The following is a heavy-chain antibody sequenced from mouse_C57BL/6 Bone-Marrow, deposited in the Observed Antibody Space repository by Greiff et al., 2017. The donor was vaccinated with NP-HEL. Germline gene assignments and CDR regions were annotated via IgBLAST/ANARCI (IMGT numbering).Heavy chain of an antibody. CDR3: ARLIYYYGSRDWYFDV. CDR2: IRNKANGYTT. D-gene: IGHD1-1*01. V-gene: IGHV7-3*01. J-gene: IGHJ1*03. Sequence: DVKLQESGGGLVQPGGSLSLSCAASGFTFTDYYMSWVRQPPGKALEWLGFIRNKANGYTTEYSASVKGRFTISRDNSQSILYLQMNALRAEDSATYYCARLIYYYGSRDWYFDVWGTGTTVTVSS. CDR1: GFTFTDYY.